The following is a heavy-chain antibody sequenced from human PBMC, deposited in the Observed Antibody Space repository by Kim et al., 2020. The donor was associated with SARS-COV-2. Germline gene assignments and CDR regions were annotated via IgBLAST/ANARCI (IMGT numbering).Heavy chain of an antibody. J-gene: IGHJ6*02. CDR3: ARGRRTGYYYYYGMDV. D-gene: IGHD3-9*01. CDR2: INHSGST. Sequence: SETLSLICAVYGGSFSGYYWSWIRHPPGKGLEWIGEINHSGSTNYNPSLKSRVTISVDTSKNQFSLKLSSVTAADTAVYYCARGRRTGYYYYYGMDVWGQGTTVTVSS. CDR1: GGSFSGYY. V-gene: IGHV4-34*01.